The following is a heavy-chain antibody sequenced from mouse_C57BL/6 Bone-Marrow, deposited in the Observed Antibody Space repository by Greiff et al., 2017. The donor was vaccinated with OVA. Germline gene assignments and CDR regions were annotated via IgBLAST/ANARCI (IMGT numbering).Heavy chain of an antibody. V-gene: IGHV1-55*01. CDR1: GYTFTSYW. D-gene: IGHD2-5*01. CDR3: ARSSYYSNFDY. Sequence: QVQLKQPGAELVKPGASVKMSCKASGYTFTSYWITWVKQRPGQGLEWIGDIYPGSGSTNYNEKFKSKATLTVDTSSSTAYMQLSSLTSGDSAVYYWARSSYYSNFDYWGQGTTLTVSS. CDR2: IYPGSGST. J-gene: IGHJ2*01.